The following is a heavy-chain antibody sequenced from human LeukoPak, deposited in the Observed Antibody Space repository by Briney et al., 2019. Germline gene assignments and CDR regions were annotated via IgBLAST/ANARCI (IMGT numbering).Heavy chain of an antibody. CDR3: ARDRPNYYGSDGHYYRRDGDY. CDR2: ITSRGEST. CDR1: GFTFSIYA. D-gene: IGHD3-22*01. V-gene: IGHV3-23*01. J-gene: IGHJ4*02. Sequence: QLGGSLRLSCAASGFTFSIYAMSWVRQAPGRGLQWVSSITSRGESTWYVDSVKGRFTITRDNSENTLYLQMHSLRAEDTAVYYCARDRPNYYGSDGHYYRRDGDYWGRGTLVSVSS.